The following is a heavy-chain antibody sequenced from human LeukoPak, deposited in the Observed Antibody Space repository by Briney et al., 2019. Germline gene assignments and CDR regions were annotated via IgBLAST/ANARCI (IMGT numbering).Heavy chain of an antibody. J-gene: IGHJ4*02. V-gene: IGHV1-18*01. Sequence: ASVKVSCKASGYTFTSYGISWVRQAPGQGREWMGWISAYSGNTNYAQKLQGGVTMTTDTSTSTAYMELRSLTSDDTAVYYCARDGAEYYDFWSGYQYHDYWGQGTLVTVSS. D-gene: IGHD3-3*01. CDR2: ISAYSGNT. CDR3: ARDGAEYYDFWSGYQYHDY. CDR1: GYTFTSYG.